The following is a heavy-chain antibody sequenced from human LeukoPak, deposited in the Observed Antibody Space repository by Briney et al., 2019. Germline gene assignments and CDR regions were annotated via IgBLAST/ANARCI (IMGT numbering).Heavy chain of an antibody. Sequence: ASVKVSCKASGYTFTGYYMHWVRQAPGQGLEWMGWINPNSGGTNYAQKFQDRVTMTRDTSISTAYMELSRLRSDDTAVYYCARDYVGDNWFDPWGQGTLVTVSS. CDR2: INPNSGGT. V-gene: IGHV1-2*02. D-gene: IGHD3-16*01. J-gene: IGHJ5*02. CDR1: GYTFTGYY. CDR3: ARDYVGDNWFDP.